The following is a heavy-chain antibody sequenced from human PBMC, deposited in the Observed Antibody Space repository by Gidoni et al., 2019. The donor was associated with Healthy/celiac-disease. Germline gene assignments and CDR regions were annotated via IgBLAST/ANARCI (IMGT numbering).Heavy chain of an antibody. J-gene: IGHJ4*02. CDR3: AKGMGSMIVVAEDY. CDR1: GFPFSSQA. D-gene: IGHD3-22*01. V-gene: IGHV3-23*01. CDR2: ISGSGGST. Sequence: EVQLLESGGGLVQPGGSLRLSCAASGFPFSSQAMSWVRPAPGRGLRWVAAISGSGGSTYYADSVKGRFTISRDNSKNTLYLQMNSLRAEDTAVYYCAKGMGSMIVVAEDYWGQGTLVTVSS.